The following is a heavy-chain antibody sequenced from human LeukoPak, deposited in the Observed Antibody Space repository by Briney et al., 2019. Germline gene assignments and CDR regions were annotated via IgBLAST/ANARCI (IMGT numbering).Heavy chain of an antibody. V-gene: IGHV4-4*09. J-gene: IGHJ5*02. CDR1: GASIRSYY. Sequence: SETLSLTCSVSGASIRSYYWSWIRQPPGKGLEWIGYIYTSGSTNHSPSLKGRVSLSMDTSKNHFSLTLSSVPAADTAVYYCARHQFYFDSGRSSPETFWFDPWGQGTLVTVSS. CDR2: IYTSGST. CDR3: ARHQFYFDSGRSSPETFWFDP. D-gene: IGHD3-10*01.